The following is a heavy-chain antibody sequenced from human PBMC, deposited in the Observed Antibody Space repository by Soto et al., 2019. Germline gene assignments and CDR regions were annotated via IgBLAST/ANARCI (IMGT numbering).Heavy chain of an antibody. D-gene: IGHD1-1*01. CDR1: GVSITSRNF. V-gene: IGHV4-4*02. CDR2: VFEGGAT. J-gene: IGHJ4*02. Sequence: SETLSLTCTVSGVSITSRNFWSWVRQTPGKGLEWIGEVFEGGATSYNPSLKSRVTISVDKAKSQFSLNLSSVTAADTAVYYCASDTSDGYNAFDFWGQGIPVTVSS. CDR3: ASDTSDGYNAFDF.